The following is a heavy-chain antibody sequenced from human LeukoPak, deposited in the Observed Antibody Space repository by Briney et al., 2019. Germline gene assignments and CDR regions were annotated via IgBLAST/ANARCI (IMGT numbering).Heavy chain of an antibody. D-gene: IGHD3-16*01. CDR2: INHNGNVN. V-gene: IGHV3-7*03. J-gene: IGHJ6*02. Sequence: GGSLRLSCAASGFTFSSYWMSWVRQAPGKGLEWVASINHNGNVNYYVDSVKGRFTISRDNAKNSLYLQMSNLRAEDTPVYFCARGGGLDVWGQGATVTVSS. CDR1: GFTFSSYW. CDR3: ARGGGLDV.